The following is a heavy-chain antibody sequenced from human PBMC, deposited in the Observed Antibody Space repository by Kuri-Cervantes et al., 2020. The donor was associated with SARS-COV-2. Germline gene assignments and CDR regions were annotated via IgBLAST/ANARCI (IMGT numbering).Heavy chain of an antibody. D-gene: IGHD3-22*01. CDR1: GFTFSSYA. V-gene: IGHV3-30-3*01. J-gene: IGHJ4*02. CDR2: ISYDGSNK. CDR3: VGEGHYDHSAFDY. Sequence: GESLKISCAASGFTFSSYAMHWVRQAPGKGLEWVAVISYDGSNKYYADSVKGRFTISRDNSKNTLYLQMNSLRAEDTAVYYCVGEGHYDHSAFDYWGQGTLVTVSS.